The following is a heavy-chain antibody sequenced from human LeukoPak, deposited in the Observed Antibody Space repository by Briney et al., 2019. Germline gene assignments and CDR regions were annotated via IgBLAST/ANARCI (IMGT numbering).Heavy chain of an antibody. Sequence: GGSLRLSCAASGFTFSSYAIHWVRQAPGKGLEWVAVIAYDGINKYYADSVKGRFTISRDNSKNTLYLQMNSLRAEDTAVYYCARGSSPWYYYDRSGSNGFDPWGQGTLVTVSS. CDR2: IAYDGINK. CDR1: GFTFSSYA. CDR3: ARGSSPWYYYDRSGSNGFDP. D-gene: IGHD3-22*01. V-gene: IGHV3-30-3*01. J-gene: IGHJ5*02.